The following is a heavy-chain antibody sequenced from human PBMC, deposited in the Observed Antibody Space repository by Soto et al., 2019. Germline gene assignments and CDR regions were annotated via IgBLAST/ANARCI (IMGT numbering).Heavy chain of an antibody. Sequence: EVQLVESGGGLVRPGGSLRLSCEASGFTFSTFWMHWVRQAPGKGLVWVSRINSDGSSTYYADSVKGRVTISRDNAKNTLYLQLNSLGPEDTAVYYCARDFEYWGQGTLVTVSS. J-gene: IGHJ4*02. CDR3: ARDFEY. CDR1: GFTFSTFW. CDR2: INSDGSST. V-gene: IGHV3-74*01.